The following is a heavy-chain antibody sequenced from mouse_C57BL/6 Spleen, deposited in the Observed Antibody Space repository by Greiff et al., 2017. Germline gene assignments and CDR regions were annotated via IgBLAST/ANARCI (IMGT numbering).Heavy chain of an antibody. J-gene: IGHJ4*01. V-gene: IGHV1-42*01. CDR2: INPRTGGT. Sequence: VQLQQSGPELVKPGASVKISCKASGYSFTGYYMNWVKQSPEQGLEWIGEINPRTGGTTYNKKFKDKATLTVDQSSSTAYMQLKSLTSEDSAVYYWASGLREMYYAMGGWGKGASVT. CDR1: GYSFTGYY. CDR3: ASGLREMYYAMGG. D-gene: IGHD2-2*01.